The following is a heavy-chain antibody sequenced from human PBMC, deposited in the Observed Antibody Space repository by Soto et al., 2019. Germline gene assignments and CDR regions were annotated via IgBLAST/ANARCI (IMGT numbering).Heavy chain of an antibody. D-gene: IGHD2-21*02. V-gene: IGHV3-23*01. Sequence: GSLRLSCAASGFTFSSYAMNWVRQAPGKGLEWVAGISGGGGSTYYADSVKGRFTISRDTSKNTVYLQLNSLRAEDTAVYYCAKGFIVVVTVLRPDDAFDIWGQGTVVTVSS. CDR3: AKGFIVVVTVLRPDDAFDI. CDR1: GFTFSSYA. CDR2: ISGGGGST. J-gene: IGHJ3*02.